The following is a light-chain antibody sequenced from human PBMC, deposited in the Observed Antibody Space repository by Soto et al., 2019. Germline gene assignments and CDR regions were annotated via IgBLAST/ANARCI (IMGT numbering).Light chain of an antibody. Sequence: EIVLTQSPATLSLSPGERATLSCRASQSVSSYLAWYQQKPGQAPRLLIYDASNRATGIPARFSGSGSGTDFTLTISSLALKDYAVYYCQQRHSWPPIFTFGPGTNLDIK. V-gene: IGKV3-11*01. CDR3: QQRHSWPPIFT. CDR2: DAS. CDR1: QSVSSY. J-gene: IGKJ3*01.